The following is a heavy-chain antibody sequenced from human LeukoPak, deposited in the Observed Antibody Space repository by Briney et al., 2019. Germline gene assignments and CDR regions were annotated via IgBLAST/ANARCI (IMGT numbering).Heavy chain of an antibody. Sequence: ASVKVSCKASGYIFTGYYLHWVRQAPGQGLEWMGWINPNSGGPNYAQKFQGKVTMTRDTSITTVYMELSNLTSDDTAVYYCARVYGSGSYYPLLEHWGQGTLITVSS. CDR3: ARVYGSGSYYPLLEH. V-gene: IGHV1-2*02. D-gene: IGHD3-10*01. CDR1: GYIFTGYY. J-gene: IGHJ1*01. CDR2: INPNSGGP.